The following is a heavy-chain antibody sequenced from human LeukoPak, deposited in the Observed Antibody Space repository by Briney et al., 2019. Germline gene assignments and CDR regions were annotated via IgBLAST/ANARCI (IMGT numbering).Heavy chain of an antibody. J-gene: IGHJ4*02. D-gene: IGHD2-2*01. V-gene: IGHV3-7*03. CDR1: GFTFSSYW. Sequence: GSLRLSCAASGFTFSSYWMSWVLQAPGKGLEWVANIKQDGSEKYYVDSVKGRFTISRDNAKNSVYLQMNSLRAEDTAVYYCARVGGPGYCSSTSCYLDYWGQGALVTVSS. CDR2: IKQDGSEK. CDR3: ARVGGPGYCSSTSCYLDY.